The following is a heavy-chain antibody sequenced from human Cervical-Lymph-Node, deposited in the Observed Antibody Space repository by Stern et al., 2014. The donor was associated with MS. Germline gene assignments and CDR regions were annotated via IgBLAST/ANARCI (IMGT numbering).Heavy chain of an antibody. V-gene: IGHV1-69*01. Sequence: VQLVESGAEVKKPGSSVKVSCKASGGTFSSYGINWVRQAPGQGPEWMGGIIPIIGTANYAQKFQGRVTITADESTATAYMELSSLRSEDTAVYYCARDSRHYDSSFYFDSWGQGTLVTVSS. D-gene: IGHD3-16*01. CDR3: ARDSRHYDSSFYFDS. J-gene: IGHJ4*02. CDR2: IIPIIGTA. CDR1: GGTFSSYG.